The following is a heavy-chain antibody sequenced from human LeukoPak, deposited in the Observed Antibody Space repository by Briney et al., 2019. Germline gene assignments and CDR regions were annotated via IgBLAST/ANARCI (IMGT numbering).Heavy chain of an antibody. CDR2: INPNSGGT. J-gene: IGHJ6*02. CDR1: GYTFTGYY. V-gene: IGHV1-2*02. D-gene: IGHD3-3*01. Sequence: ASVKVSCKASGYTFTGYYMHWVRQAPGQGLEWMGWINPNSGGTNYAQKFQGRVTMTRDTSISTAYMELSGLRSDDTAVYYCARERVAGSYYYYGMDVWGQGTTVTVSS. CDR3: ARERVAGSYYYYGMDV.